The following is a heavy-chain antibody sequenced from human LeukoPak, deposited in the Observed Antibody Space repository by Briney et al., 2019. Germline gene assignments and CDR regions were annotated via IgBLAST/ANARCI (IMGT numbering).Heavy chain of an antibody. CDR2: ISGSGGST. V-gene: IGHV3-23*01. CDR1: GFTFSSYA. CDR3: AKHPPYCSGGSCYREGFFDY. D-gene: IGHD2-15*01. J-gene: IGHJ4*02. Sequence: GGSLRLSCAASGFTFSSYAMSWVRQAPGKGLEWVSAISGSGGSTYYAGSVKGRFTISRDNSKNTLYLQMNSLRAEDTAVYYCAKHPPYCSGGSCYREGFFDYWGQGTLVTVSS.